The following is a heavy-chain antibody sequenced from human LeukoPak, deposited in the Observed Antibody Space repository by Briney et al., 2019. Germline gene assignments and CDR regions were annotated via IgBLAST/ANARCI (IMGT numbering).Heavy chain of an antibody. CDR1: GYSISSGYY. V-gene: IGHV4-38-2*02. Sequence: SETLSLTCSVSGYSISSGYYWGWIRQPPGKGLEWIGSIYNSGSTYYNPSLKSRVTISVDTSKNQFSLKLSSVTAADTAVYYCARQRGPKDILGLGMDVWAKGPRSPSP. D-gene: IGHD2-15*01. J-gene: IGHJ6*02. CDR2: IYNSGST. CDR3: ARQRGPKDILGLGMDV.